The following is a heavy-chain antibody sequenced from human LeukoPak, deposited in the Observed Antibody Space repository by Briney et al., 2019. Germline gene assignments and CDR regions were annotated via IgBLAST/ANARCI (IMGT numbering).Heavy chain of an antibody. CDR1: GFTFSSYA. J-gene: IGHJ4*02. V-gene: IGHV3-23*01. CDR2: ISGSGGST. Sequence: PGGSLRLSCAASGFTFSSYAMSWVRQAPGKGLEWVSAISGSGGSTYYADSVKGRFTISRDNSKNTLYLQMNSLRAEDTAVYYCAKAEVVRNWNHPFDYWGQGTLATVSS. CDR3: AKAEVVRNWNHPFDY. D-gene: IGHD1-14*01.